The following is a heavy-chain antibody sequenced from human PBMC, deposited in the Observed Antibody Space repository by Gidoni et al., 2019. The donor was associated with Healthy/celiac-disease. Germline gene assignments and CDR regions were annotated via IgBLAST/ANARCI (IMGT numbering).Heavy chain of an antibody. CDR3: PRASDGYCSGGSCYPMYYFDY. CDR1: GYTFTSCA. V-gene: IGHV1-3*01. J-gene: IGHJ4*02. CDR2: INAGNGNT. Sequence: QVQLVQSGAAVKKPGASVKVSCTASGYTFTSCAMHWVRQAPGQRLEWMGWINAGNGNTKYSQKFQGRVTITRDKSASTAYMELSSLRSEDTALYYCPRASDGYCSGGSCYPMYYFDYWGQGTLVTVSS. D-gene: IGHD2-15*01.